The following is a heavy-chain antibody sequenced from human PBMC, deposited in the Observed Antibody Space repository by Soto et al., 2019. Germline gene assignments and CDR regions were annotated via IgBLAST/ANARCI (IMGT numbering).Heavy chain of an antibody. CDR3: AKEDLVGCSSTSCFPCDYYYGMDG. V-gene: IGHV3-30*18. D-gene: IGHD2-2*01. J-gene: IGHJ6*02. CDR2: ISYDGSNK. CDR1: GFTFSSYG. Sequence: GGSLRLSCAASGFTFSSYGMHWVRQAPGKGLEWVAVISYDGSNKYYADSVKGRFTISRDNSKNTLYLQMNSLRAEDTAVYYCAKEDLVGCSSTSCFPCDYYYGMDGWGQGTTVTVS.